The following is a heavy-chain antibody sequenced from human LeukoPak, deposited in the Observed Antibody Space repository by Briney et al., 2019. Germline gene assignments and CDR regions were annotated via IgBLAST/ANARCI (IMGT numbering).Heavy chain of an antibody. Sequence: ATVKVSCKTSGYTFSNFGINWVRQAPGQGLEWMGWISGNNDNPNYGQKFQGRFTVTTDSSTSTAYMGLRNLRFDDTAVYYCARDGTSTDDYWGQGTLVTVSS. CDR3: ARDGTSTDDY. CDR1: GYTFSNFG. D-gene: IGHD2-2*01. V-gene: IGHV1-18*01. CDR2: ISGNNDNP. J-gene: IGHJ4*02.